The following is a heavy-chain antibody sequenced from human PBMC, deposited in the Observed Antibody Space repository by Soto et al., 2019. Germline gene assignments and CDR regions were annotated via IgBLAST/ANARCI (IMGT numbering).Heavy chain of an antibody. CDR2: INPSGGST. J-gene: IGHJ4*02. V-gene: IGHV1-46*01. CDR3: ATGSSSWYSDY. D-gene: IGHD6-13*01. Sequence: ASVKVSCKASGYTFTSYYMHWVRQAPGQGLEWMGIINPSGGSTSYAQKFQGRVTMTRDTSTSTVYVELSSLRSEDTAVYYCATGSSSWYSDYWGQGTLVTVSS. CDR1: GYTFTSYY.